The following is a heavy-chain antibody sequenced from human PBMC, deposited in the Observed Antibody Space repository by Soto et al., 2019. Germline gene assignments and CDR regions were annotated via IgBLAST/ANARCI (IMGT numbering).Heavy chain of an antibody. CDR2: VNPSGGSA. J-gene: IGHJ1*01. CDR1: GYIFTAYS. V-gene: IGHV1-46*01. D-gene: IGHD2-15*01. CDR3: AREENCRGGTCYSEYFHH. Sequence: ASVKVSCKTSGYIFTAYSMHWVRQAPGQGLEWMGVVNPSGGSAHYAQSFEGRVTLTRDTYTSTFYMELSSLRSEDTAVYYCAREENCRGGTCYSEYFHHWGQGTLVTVSS.